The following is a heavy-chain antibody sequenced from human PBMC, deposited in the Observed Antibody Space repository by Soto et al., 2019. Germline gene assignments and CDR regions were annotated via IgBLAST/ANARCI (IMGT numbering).Heavy chain of an antibody. Sequence: GGSLRLSCAASGFTFSSYAMSWVRQAPGKGLEWVSAISGSGGSTYYADSVKGRFTISRDNSKNTLYLQMNSLRAEDTAVYYCANINYYDSSGYYYYYYGMDVWGQGTTVTVSS. CDR3: ANINYYDSSGYYYYYYGMDV. D-gene: IGHD3-22*01. J-gene: IGHJ6*02. CDR2: ISGSGGST. V-gene: IGHV3-23*01. CDR1: GFTFSSYA.